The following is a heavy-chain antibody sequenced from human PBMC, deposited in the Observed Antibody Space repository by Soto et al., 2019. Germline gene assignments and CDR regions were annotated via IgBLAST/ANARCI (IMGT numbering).Heavy chain of an antibody. V-gene: IGHV1-69*01. D-gene: IGHD2-2*01. CDR1: GGTFSSYA. CDR3: ARIVVPAAREHFYYGMDV. CDR2: IIPIFGTA. J-gene: IGHJ6*02. Sequence: QVQLVQSGAEVKKPGSSVKVSCKASGGTFSSYAIRWVRQAPGQGLEWMGGIIPIFGTANYAQKFQGRVTITADESTSTAYMELSSLRSEDTAVYYCARIVVPAAREHFYYGMDVWDQGTTVTVSS.